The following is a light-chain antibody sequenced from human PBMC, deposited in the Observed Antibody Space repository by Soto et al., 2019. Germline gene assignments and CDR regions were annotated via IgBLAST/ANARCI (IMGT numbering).Light chain of an antibody. J-gene: IGKJ1*01. CDR2: GAS. CDR1: QSVSSSY. Sequence: EIVLTQSPGTLSLSPGERATLSCRASQSVSSSYLAWYQQKPGQAPRLLIYGASNRATGIPDRFSGSESGTDFTLTISRLEPEDFAVYFCHHYGASPLTFGQGTKVDIK. V-gene: IGKV3-20*01. CDR3: HHYGASPLT.